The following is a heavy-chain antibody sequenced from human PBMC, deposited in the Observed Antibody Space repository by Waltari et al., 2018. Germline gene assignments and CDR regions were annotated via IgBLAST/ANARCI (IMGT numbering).Heavy chain of an antibody. D-gene: IGHD1-1*01. CDR2: IQYDGSIK. Sequence: QVQLVESGGGVVQPGGSLRMSCAASGFTFSIYGLHWVRQAPGKGLEWVALIQYDGSIKSYADSVQGRFTISREKSKSTLYLQMSRLRAEDTAVYYCARELSRNCFHGLDGWGQGTAVTVSS. V-gene: IGHV3-33*05. CDR3: ARELSRNCFHGLDG. J-gene: IGHJ6*02. CDR1: GFTFSIYG.